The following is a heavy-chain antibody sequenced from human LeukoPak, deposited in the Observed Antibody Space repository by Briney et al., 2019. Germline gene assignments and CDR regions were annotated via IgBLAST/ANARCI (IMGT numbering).Heavy chain of an antibody. CDR1: GGSFSGYY. V-gene: IGHV4-34*01. J-gene: IGHJ5*02. CDR2: INHSGST. D-gene: IGHD3-10*01. Sequence: SETLSLTCAVYGGSFSGYYWSWIRQPPGKGLEWIGEINHSGSTNYNPSLKSRVTISVDTSKNQFSLKLSSVTAADTAVYYCARGRLRAYYYGSGSYYLAWFDPWGQGTLVTVSS. CDR3: ARGRLRAYYYGSGSYYLAWFDP.